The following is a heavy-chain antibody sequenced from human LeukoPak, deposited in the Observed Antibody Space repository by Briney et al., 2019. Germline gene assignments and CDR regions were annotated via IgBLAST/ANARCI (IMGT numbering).Heavy chain of an antibody. D-gene: IGHD2-8*01. J-gene: IGHJ6*03. CDR1: GGTFSSHA. CDR3: ARGWSVWTQGFGYMDV. V-gene: IGHV1-69*06. CDR2: IIPISGTA. Sequence: GASVKVSCKASGGTFSSHAIIWVRQAPGQGLEWMGGIIPISGTANYAQKFQGRVTITADKSTRTAYMETSSLRSEDTAVYYCARGWSVWTQGFGYMDVWGKGTTVTVSS.